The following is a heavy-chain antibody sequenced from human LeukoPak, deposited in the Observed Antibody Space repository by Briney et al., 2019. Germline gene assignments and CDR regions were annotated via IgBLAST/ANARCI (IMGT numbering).Heavy chain of an antibody. Sequence: GGSLRLSCAASGFTFSSYWMSWVRQAPGKGLEWVANIKQDGSEKYYVDSVKGRFTISRDNAKNSLYLQMNSLRAEDTAVYYCAREGDSSSWYGNYYYGMDVWGQGTTVTVSS. D-gene: IGHD6-13*01. CDR2: IKQDGSEK. V-gene: IGHV3-7*01. J-gene: IGHJ6*02. CDR1: GFTFSSYW. CDR3: AREGDSSSWYGNYYYGMDV.